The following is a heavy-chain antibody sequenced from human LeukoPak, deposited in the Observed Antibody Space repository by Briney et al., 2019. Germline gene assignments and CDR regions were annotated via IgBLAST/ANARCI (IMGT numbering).Heavy chain of an antibody. CDR2: IYPGDSDT. CDR3: ARQVSLAGSSGYYYY. CDR1: GYSFTSYW. V-gene: IGHV5-51*01. Sequence: GESLKISCQGSGYSFTSYWIGWVRQVPGKGLEWMGIIYPGDSDTRYSPSFQGQVTISADKSISPAYLQWSSLKASDTAMYYCARQVSLAGSSGYYYYWGQGTLDTVSS. D-gene: IGHD3-22*01. J-gene: IGHJ4*02.